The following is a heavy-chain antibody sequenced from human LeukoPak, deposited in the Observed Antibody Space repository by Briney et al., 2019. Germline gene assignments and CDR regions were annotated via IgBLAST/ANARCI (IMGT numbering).Heavy chain of an antibody. Sequence: PSATLSLTCSVSGGSISSSPYYWGWIRQPPGKGLEWIGSIYYSGSPYYSPPLKSRVTISVDTAKNQFSLKLTSVTAADTAVYYCARQDRGMVTYYSYYYMDVWGKGTTVTVSS. CDR1: GGSISSSPYY. J-gene: IGHJ6*03. D-gene: IGHD5-18*01. CDR2: IYYSGSP. CDR3: ARQDRGMVTYYSYYYMDV. V-gene: IGHV4-39*01.